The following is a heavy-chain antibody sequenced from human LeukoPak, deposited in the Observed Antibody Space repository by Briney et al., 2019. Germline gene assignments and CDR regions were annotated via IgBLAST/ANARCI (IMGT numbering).Heavy chain of an antibody. Sequence: SETLSLTCTVSGGSVSRGSYYWSWIRQPPGKGLEWIGYIYYSGSTNYNPSLKSRVTISVDTSKNQFSLKLSSVTAADTAVYYCARDSVVGSSTADYWGQGTLVTVSS. D-gene: IGHD2-15*01. CDR3: ARDSVVGSSTADY. CDR2: IYYSGST. CDR1: GGSVSRGSYY. V-gene: IGHV4-61*01. J-gene: IGHJ4*02.